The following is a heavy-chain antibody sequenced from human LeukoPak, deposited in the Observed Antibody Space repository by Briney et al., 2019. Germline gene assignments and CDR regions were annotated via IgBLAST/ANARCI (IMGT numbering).Heavy chain of an antibody. CDR2: ISYSGST. D-gene: IGHD3-22*01. CDR3: ARERTSAYSYYFDY. J-gene: IGHJ4*02. CDR1: GGSIGTYQ. V-gene: IGHV4-59*01. Sequence: SETLSLTCTVAGGSIGTYQWSWIRQPPGKGLEWIGYISYSGSTNYDPPLKSRVTISLDSSKNQFSLKVNSVTAADTAVYYCARERTSAYSYYFDYWGQGTLVTVSS.